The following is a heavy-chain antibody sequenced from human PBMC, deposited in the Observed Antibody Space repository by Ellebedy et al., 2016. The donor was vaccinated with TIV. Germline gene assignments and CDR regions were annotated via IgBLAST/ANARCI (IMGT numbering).Heavy chain of an antibody. CDR2: IMSILGIT. CDR1: GGTFSNYP. Sequence: ASVKVSCKASGGTFSNYPISWVRQAPGQGLEWMGRIMSILGITNYAQKFQGRVPITVDKSTTTAYMEMSSLRPEDTAMYYCARVAESSGYSPFVYWGQGSLVTVSS. J-gene: IGHJ4*02. CDR3: ARVAESSGYSPFVY. V-gene: IGHV1-69*04. D-gene: IGHD3-22*01.